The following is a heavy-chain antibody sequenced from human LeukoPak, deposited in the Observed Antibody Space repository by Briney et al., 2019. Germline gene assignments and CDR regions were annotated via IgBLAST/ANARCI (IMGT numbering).Heavy chain of an antibody. Sequence: SETLSLTCTVYGASISSYYWSWIRQPAGKGLEWIGRIYTSGSTNYNPSLKSRVTMSVDTSKNQFSLKLSSVTAADTAVYYCARDGLLRFLEWSRGGFDPWGQGTLVTVSS. CDR1: GASISSYY. CDR2: IYTSGST. J-gene: IGHJ5*02. CDR3: ARDGLLRFLEWSRGGFDP. V-gene: IGHV4-4*07. D-gene: IGHD3-3*01.